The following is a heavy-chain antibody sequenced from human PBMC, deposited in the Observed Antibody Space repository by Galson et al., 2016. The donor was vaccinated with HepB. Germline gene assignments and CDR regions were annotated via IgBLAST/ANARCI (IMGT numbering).Heavy chain of an antibody. D-gene: IGHD2-2*01. CDR3: TRGGGCRCSRSSXYLVHHSYVDY. Sequence: RLSCATSGXIFGDYAXHWFRXAPGKGLEXXXFIRSKTYGGTIEYAASVKGRFTISSDDSKSIAYVQMNSLKTEDKAVYSCTRGGGCRCSRSSXYLVHHSYVDYWXQGTXVSXSS. J-gene: IGHJ4*02. V-gene: IGHV3-49*03. CDR1: GXIFGDYA. CDR2: IRSKTYGGTI.